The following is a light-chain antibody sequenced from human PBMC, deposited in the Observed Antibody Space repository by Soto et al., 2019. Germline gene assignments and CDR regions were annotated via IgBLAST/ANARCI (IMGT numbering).Light chain of an antibody. CDR3: HVWDSTSDHPV. Sequence: SYELTQPPSVSVAPGQTARSTCGGNNIGSKSVHWYQQKAGQAPVLVVYDDSARPSGIPERFSGSDSGNTATLTISRVEAGDEADYYCHVWDSTSDHPVFGTGTKVTVL. V-gene: IGLV3-21*02. CDR1: NIGSKS. J-gene: IGLJ1*01. CDR2: DDS.